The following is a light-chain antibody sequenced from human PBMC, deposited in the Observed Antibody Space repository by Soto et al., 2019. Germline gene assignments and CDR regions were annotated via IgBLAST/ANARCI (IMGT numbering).Light chain of an antibody. CDR2: AAS. V-gene: IGKV3-20*01. Sequence: EIVLTQSPGTLSLSPGEGAALSCRTSQSISSSYLAWYQQKPGQAPSLLIYAASSRATGIPDRFSGSGSGTDFTLAISRLEPEDFAVYYCQLYGGSHMFSFGQGTKLEIK. J-gene: IGKJ2*01. CDR3: QLYGGSHMFS. CDR1: QSISSSY.